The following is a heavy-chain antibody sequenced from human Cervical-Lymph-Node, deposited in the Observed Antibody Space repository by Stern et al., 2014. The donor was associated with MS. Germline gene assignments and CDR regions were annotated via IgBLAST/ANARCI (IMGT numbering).Heavy chain of an antibody. Sequence: QLQLQESGPGLVKPSETLSLTCTVSGGSISSSSYYWGWIRQPPGKGLEWIGSIYYSGRTYYNPSLKSRVTISVDTSKNQFSLKLSSVTAADTAVYYCARHEKVGANSDYWGQGTLVTVSS. CDR1: GGSISSSSYY. CDR2: IYYSGRT. J-gene: IGHJ4*02. D-gene: IGHD1-26*01. CDR3: ARHEKVGANSDY. V-gene: IGHV4-39*01.